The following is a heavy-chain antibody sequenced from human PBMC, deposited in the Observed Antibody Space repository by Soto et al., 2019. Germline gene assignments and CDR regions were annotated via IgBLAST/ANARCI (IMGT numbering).Heavy chain of an antibody. CDR2: ISYSGST. CDR1: DGSRSGYY. CDR3: ARYLCSTTSCYMDV. Sequence: LSLFCPVSDGSRSGYYWHLIRQPPGKGLESIGYISYSGSTSYNPSLKIRVIIXVDTSQNQXXLRLSSVTAAATAVYYGARYLCSTTSCYMDVWGKGTTVTV. D-gene: IGHD2-2*01. J-gene: IGHJ6*03. V-gene: IGHV4-59*01.